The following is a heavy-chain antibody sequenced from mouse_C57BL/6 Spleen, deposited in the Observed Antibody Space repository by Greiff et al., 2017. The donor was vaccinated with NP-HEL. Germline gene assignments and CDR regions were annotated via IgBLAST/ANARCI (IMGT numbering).Heavy chain of an antibody. CDR2: INPGRGGT. D-gene: IGHD1-1*01. Sequence: QVQLQQSGAELVRPGTSVKVSCKASGYAFTNYLIEWVKQRPGQGLEWIGVINPGRGGTNYNEKFKGKATLTADKSSSTAYMQLSSLTSEDSAVYFCARGAITTVVAFDYWGQGTTLTVSS. CDR3: ARGAITTVVAFDY. J-gene: IGHJ2*01. V-gene: IGHV1-54*01. CDR1: GYAFTNYL.